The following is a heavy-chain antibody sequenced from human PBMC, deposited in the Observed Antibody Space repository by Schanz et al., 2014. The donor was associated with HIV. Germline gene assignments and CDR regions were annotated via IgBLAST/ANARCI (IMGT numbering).Heavy chain of an antibody. J-gene: IGHJ4*02. CDR2: IDSSSSYK. CDR3: AKDRFEHFYYSSGPYDYFDY. V-gene: IGHV3-21*04. Sequence: QLLESGGGVVQPGRSLRLSCAASRFTFSVYAMNWVRQAPGKGLEWVSSIDSSSSYKYYADSVKGRFTISRDNSKNTLSLQMNSLRAEDTAVYYCAKDRFEHFYYSSGPYDYFDYWGQGTLVTVSS. CDR1: RFTFSVYA. D-gene: IGHD3-22*01.